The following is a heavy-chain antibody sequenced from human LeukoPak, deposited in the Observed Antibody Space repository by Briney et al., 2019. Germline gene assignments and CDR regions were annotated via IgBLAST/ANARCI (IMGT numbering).Heavy chain of an antibody. CDR1: GGSISSSY. CDR3: ARQPYYYDSSGYKGNGFDI. Sequence: SETXSLTCTVSGGSISSSYWSWIRQXPGKGLEWIGYVYYSGSTNYNHSLKRRVTMSVDTSKNQISLKLRSVTAAYTAVYYCARQPYYYDSSGYKGNGFDIWGQGTMVTVSS. V-gene: IGHV4-59*01. CDR2: VYYSGST. D-gene: IGHD3-22*01. J-gene: IGHJ3*02.